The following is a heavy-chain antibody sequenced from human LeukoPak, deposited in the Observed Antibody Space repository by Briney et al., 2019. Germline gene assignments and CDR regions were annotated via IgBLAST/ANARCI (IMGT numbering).Heavy chain of an antibody. V-gene: IGHV3-48*03. D-gene: IGHD1-26*01. Sequence: PGGSLRLSCAASGFTFSSYEMNWVRQAPGKGLEWVSYISSSGSTIYYADSVKGRFTISRDNAKNSLYLQMNSLRTEDTAVYYCARGLRGATDYWGQGTLVTVSS. CDR1: GFTFSSYE. J-gene: IGHJ4*02. CDR3: ARGLRGATDY. CDR2: ISSSGSTI.